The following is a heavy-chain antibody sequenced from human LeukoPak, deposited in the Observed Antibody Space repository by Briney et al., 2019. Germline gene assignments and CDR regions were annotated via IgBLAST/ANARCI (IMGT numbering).Heavy chain of an antibody. D-gene: IGHD1-26*01. J-gene: IGHJ4*02. CDR3: ARDVGGSLDY. CDR1: GFTFSTYW. V-gene: IGHV3-7*01. CDR2: IKGDESAR. Sequence: GGSLRLSCAASGFTFSTYWMPWVRQAPGKGLEWVANIKGDESARHQADSVKGRFTISRDNAKKSVYLQMSSLRGEDTAVYYCARDVGGSLDYWGQGTLVTVSS.